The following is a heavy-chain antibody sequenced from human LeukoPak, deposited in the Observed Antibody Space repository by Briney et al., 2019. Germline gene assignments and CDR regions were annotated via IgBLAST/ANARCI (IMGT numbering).Heavy chain of an antibody. CDR1: GGTFSSYA. CDR2: ISGSGGST. J-gene: IGHJ4*02. V-gene: IGHV3-23*01. Sequence: GASVKVSCKASGGTFSSYAMSWVRQALGKGLEWVSAISGSGGSTYYADSVKGRFTISRDNSKNTLYLQMNSLRAEDTAVYYCAKVFYGGYAGDYWGQGTLVTVSS. D-gene: IGHD5-12*01. CDR3: AKVFYGGYAGDY.